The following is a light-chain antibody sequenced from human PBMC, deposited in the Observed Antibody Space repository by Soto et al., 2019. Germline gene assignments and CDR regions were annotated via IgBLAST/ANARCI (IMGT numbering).Light chain of an antibody. Sequence: EIVMTQSPGTLSVSPGERATLSCRASQSVGSNLAWYQQNPGQPPRLLIYGASTRATGIPARFSGSGSGTEFTLTIGSLQSEDFAVYYCQHYNHWALTFGGGTKVEIK. J-gene: IGKJ4*01. CDR3: QHYNHWALT. CDR1: QSVGSN. CDR2: GAS. V-gene: IGKV3-15*01.